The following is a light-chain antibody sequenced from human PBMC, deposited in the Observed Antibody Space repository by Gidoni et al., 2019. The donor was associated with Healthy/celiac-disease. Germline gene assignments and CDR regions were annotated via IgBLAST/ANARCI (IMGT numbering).Light chain of an antibody. J-gene: IGKJ4*01. CDR1: QSVNSN. CDR2: GAS. Sequence: IVMTQSPATPSVSPGERATLSCRASQSVNSNLAWYQQKPGQAPRLLIYGASTWASGIPARFSGSGSGTEFTLTISSLQSEDFAVYYCQQYNNWPLTFGGGTKVEIK. CDR3: QQYNNWPLT. V-gene: IGKV3-15*01.